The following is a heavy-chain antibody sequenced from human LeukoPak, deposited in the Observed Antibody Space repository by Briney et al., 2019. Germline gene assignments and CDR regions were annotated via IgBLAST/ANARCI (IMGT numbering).Heavy chain of an antibody. Sequence: SVKVSCKASGGTFSSYAISWVRQAPAQGLEWMGGIIPIFGTANYAQKFQGRVTITADESTSTAYMELSSLRSEDTAVYYCARGGGSSTSCCYYYYMAVWGKGTTVTVSS. D-gene: IGHD2-2*01. CDR1: GGTFSSYA. CDR2: IIPIFGTA. V-gene: IGHV1-69*13. CDR3: ARGGGSSTSCCYYYYMAV. J-gene: IGHJ6*03.